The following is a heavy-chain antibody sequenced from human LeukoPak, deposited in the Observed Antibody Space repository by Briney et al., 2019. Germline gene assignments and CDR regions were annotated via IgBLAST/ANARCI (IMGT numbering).Heavy chain of an antibody. CDR1: GGSISSYY. CDR2: IYYSGST. V-gene: IGHV4-59*01. CDR3: ARGYSSVVAAWDY. D-gene: IGHD6-19*01. Sequence: SETLSLTCTVSGGSISSYYWSWIRQPPGKGLEWIGYIYYSGSTNYNPSLKSRVTISVDTSKNQFSLKLSSETAADTAVYYCARGYSSVVAAWDYWGQGTLVTVSS. J-gene: IGHJ4*02.